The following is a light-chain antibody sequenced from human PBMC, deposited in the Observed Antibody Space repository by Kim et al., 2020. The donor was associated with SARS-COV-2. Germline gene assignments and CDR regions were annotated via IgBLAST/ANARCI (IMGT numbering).Light chain of an antibody. J-gene: IGKJ2*01. CDR3: QQYTNWPPEYT. CDR1: QSVRSN. Sequence: PGEKATLSCMASQSVRSNLAGYQQKAAQAPSLIIFSATTRATGFPARFSGSGAGTEFTLTISSLQSEDFAVYYCQQYTNWPPEYTFGQGTKLEIK. CDR2: SAT. V-gene: IGKV3-15*01.